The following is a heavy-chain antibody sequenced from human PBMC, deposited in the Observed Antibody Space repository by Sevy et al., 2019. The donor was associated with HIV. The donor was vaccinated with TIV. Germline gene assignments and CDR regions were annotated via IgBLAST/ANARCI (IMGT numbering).Heavy chain of an antibody. V-gene: IGHV3-49*03. D-gene: IGHD5-12*01. CDR1: GFTFGDYA. J-gene: IGHJ4*02. CDR3: TRDLYSGYDYFNRPFDY. CDR2: IRSKAYGGTT. Sequence: GGSLRLSCTASGFTFGDYAMSWFRQAPGKGLEWVGFIRSKAYGGTTEDAASVKGRFTISRDDSKSIAYLQMNSLKTEDTAVYYCTRDLYSGYDYFNRPFDYWGQGTLVTVSS.